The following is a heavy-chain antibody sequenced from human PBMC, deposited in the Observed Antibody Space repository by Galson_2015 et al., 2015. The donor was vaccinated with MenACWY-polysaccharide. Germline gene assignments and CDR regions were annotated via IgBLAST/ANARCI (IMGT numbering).Heavy chain of an antibody. Sequence: SVKVSCKASGYTFTSYAMNWVRQAPGQGLEWLGWINTNTGNPRYAQGFTGRFVFSLDTSVSTAYLQISSLKAEDTAVYYCARDLYYYDSSGVGYYGMDVWGQGTTVTVSS. CDR3: ARDLYYYDSSGVGYYGMDV. CDR1: GYTFTSYA. J-gene: IGHJ6*02. D-gene: IGHD3-22*01. CDR2: INTNTGNP. V-gene: IGHV7-4-1*02.